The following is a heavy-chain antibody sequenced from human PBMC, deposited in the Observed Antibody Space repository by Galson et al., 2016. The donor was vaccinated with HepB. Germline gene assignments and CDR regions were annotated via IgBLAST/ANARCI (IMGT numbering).Heavy chain of an antibody. D-gene: IGHD3-22*01. J-gene: IGHJ4*02. CDR2: IIPIFDTG. CDR1: GGTFSDYA. CDR3: ARAQKHYYDSSGYSRFDY. Sequence: SVKVSCKASGGTFSDYAITWVRQAPGQGLGWMGGIIPIFDTGNYAQKFQGRVTITADESTSTAYMELSSLRSEDTAVYYCARAQKHYYDSSGYSRFDYWGQGTVVTVSS. V-gene: IGHV1-69*13.